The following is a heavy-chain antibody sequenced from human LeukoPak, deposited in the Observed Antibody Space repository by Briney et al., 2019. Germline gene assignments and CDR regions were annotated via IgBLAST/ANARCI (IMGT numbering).Heavy chain of an antibody. J-gene: IGHJ3*02. D-gene: IGHD6-19*01. Sequence: GGSLRLSCAASGFTFDDYVMHWVRQAPGKGLEWVSGISWNSGSIGHADSVKGRFTISRDNAKNSLYLQMNSLRAEDTALYYCAKAAGAFDIWGQGTMVTVSS. CDR1: GFTFDDYV. CDR2: ISWNSGSI. V-gene: IGHV3-9*01. CDR3: AKAAGAFDI.